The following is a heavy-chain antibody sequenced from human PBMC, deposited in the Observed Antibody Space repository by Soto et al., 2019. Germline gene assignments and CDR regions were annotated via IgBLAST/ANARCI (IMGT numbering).Heavy chain of an antibody. J-gene: IGHJ4*02. CDR1: GSTFSSYA. D-gene: IGHD6-13*01. CDR3: ARAEAAAGPFDY. Sequence: GGSLRLSCADSGSTFSSYAMSWVRQAPGKGLEWVSRVNGSGDRTSYADSVKGRFTISRDNAKNTLYLQMNSLRAEDTAVYYCARAEAAAGPFDYWGQGTLVTVSS. CDR2: VNGSGDRT. V-gene: IGHV3-23*01.